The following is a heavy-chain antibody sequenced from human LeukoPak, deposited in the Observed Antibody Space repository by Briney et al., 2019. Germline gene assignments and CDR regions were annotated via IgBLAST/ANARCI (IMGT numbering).Heavy chain of an antibody. V-gene: IGHV3-23*01. CDR1: GFTFTSYA. CDR3: AREEAFQLEASLDQ. CDR2: ISGSGGST. D-gene: IGHD3-3*01. Sequence: LTGGSLRLSCAASGFTFTSYAMSWVRQAPGKGLEWVSTISGSGGSTYYADSVKGRFTISRDNSKNTLYLQMNSLRGEDTAVYYCAREEAFQLEASLDQWGQGTLVTVSS. J-gene: IGHJ4*02.